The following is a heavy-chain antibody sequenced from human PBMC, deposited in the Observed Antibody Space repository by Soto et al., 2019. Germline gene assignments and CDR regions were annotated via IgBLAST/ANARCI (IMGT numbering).Heavy chain of an antibody. CDR2: INPNSGGT. CDR3: ARCMGATPGFDY. Sequence: SVKVSCKASGYTFTGYYMHWVRQAPGQGLEWMGWINPNSGGTNYAQKFQGRVTMTRDTSISTAYMELSRRTSDDTAVYYCARCMGATPGFDYWGQGTLVTVSS. D-gene: IGHD1-26*01. J-gene: IGHJ4*02. V-gene: IGHV1-2*02. CDR1: GYTFTGYY.